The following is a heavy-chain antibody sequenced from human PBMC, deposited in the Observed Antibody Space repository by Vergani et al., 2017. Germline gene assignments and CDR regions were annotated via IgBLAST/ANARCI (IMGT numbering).Heavy chain of an antibody. J-gene: IGHJ3*02. CDR2: IYYSGST. V-gene: IGHV4-31*03. CDR3: ARGDYYDSSGYYYVARAFDI. CDR1: GGSISSGGYY. Sequence: QVQLQESGPGLVKPSQTLSLTCTVSGGSISSGGYYWSWIRQHPGKGLEWIGYIYYSGSTYYNPSLKSRVTILVDTSKNQFSLKLSSVTAADTAVYYCARGDYYDSSGYYYVARAFDIWGQGTMVTVSS. D-gene: IGHD3-22*01.